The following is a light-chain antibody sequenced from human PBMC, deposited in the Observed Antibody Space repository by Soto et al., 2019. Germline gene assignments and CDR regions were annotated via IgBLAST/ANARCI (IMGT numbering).Light chain of an antibody. V-gene: IGKV3-15*01. CDR2: GAS. J-gene: IGKJ1*01. Sequence: EIVMTQSPATLSVSPGERASLSCRASQRVISNLAWYQQKPCHAPRLLIYGASTRATGIPARFSGSGSGTEFTLTISSLQSEDFAVYYCQQYNNWPPWTFGQGTKVDI. CDR1: QRVISN. CDR3: QQYNNWPPWT.